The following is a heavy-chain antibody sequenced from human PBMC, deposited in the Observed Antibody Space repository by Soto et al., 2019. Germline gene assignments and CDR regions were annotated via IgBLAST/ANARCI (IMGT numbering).Heavy chain of an antibody. CDR1: GYSIRSGYY. CDR2: IYYSGST. CDR3: ARDAYGGNAEFAI. D-gene: IGHD2-15*01. J-gene: IGHJ3*02. Sequence: QVQLQESGPGLVKPSETLSLTCAVSGYSIRSGYYWGWLRQPPGKGLEWLGSIYYSGSTYYNPSLKGRVTITVDTSKNQFSLKLTAVTAAATAVYYGARDAYGGNAEFAIWGQATMVTVSS. V-gene: IGHV4-38-2*02.